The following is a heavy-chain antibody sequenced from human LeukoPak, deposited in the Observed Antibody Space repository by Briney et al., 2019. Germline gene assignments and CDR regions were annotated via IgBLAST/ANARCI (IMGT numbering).Heavy chain of an antibody. CDR3: ARHTNDYGGNGDY. Sequence: GESLKISCEASGYTFTTYWIGWVRQMPGKGLEWMGIIFPGDSDTKYSPSFQGQVTISADKSISTAYLHWDSLKASDTAIYYCARHTNDYGGNGDYWGQGTLVTVSS. CDR2: IFPGDSDT. D-gene: IGHD4-23*01. CDR1: GYTFTTYW. V-gene: IGHV5-51*01. J-gene: IGHJ4*02.